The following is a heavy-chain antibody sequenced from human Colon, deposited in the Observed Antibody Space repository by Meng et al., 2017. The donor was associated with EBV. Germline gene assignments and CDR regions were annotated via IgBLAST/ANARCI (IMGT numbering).Heavy chain of an antibody. J-gene: IGHJ5*02. Sequence: QVQLQESGPGLVKPSQTLSLTCTVSGGSISSGTYYWGWIRQLPGKGLEWIAYIYYSGSTYYNPSLRSRVAISIDTSKNQFSLKLTSVTAADTAVYFCARTNYGDYNWFDTWGQGTLVTVAS. CDR3: ARTNYGDYNWFDT. V-gene: IGHV4-31*03. CDR1: GGSISSGTYY. D-gene: IGHD4-17*01. CDR2: IYYSGST.